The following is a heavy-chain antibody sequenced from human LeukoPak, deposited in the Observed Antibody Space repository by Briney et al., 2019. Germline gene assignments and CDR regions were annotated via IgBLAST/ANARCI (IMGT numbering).Heavy chain of an antibody. Sequence: SETLSLTCTVSGGSISSGDYYWSWIRQPPGKGLEWIGYIYYSGSTFYNPSLKSRVTISGDTSNNQFSLKLRSVTAADTAVYYCASLIQTNWFAPWGQGTLVTVSS. J-gene: IGHJ5*02. V-gene: IGHV4-30-4*01. CDR3: ASLIQTNWFAP. CDR1: GGSISSGDYY. CDR2: IYYSGST.